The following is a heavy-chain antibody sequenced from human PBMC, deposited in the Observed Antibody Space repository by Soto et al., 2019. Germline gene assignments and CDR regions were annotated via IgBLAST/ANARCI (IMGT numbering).Heavy chain of an antibody. D-gene: IGHD3-10*01. J-gene: IGHJ6*03. CDR1: GYSFTSHG. Sequence: QVQLVQSGAEVKKPGASVKVSCKASGYSFTSHGISWVRQAPGQGLEWMGWISANSGDTNYAQKLQCRVTVTTDTATSTDSLELRSLRSEDTAVYDCARMVRGSNSDSYHYVDVLGKGTTVTVS. CDR3: ARMVRGSNSDSYHYVDV. V-gene: IGHV1-18*01. CDR2: ISANSGDT.